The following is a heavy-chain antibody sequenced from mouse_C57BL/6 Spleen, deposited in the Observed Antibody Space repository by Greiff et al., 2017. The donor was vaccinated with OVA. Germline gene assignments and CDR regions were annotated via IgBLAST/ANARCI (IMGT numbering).Heavy chain of an antibody. CDR2: IYPRSGNT. V-gene: IGHV1-81*01. CDR1: GYTFTSYG. D-gene: IGHD2-3*01. Sequence: VKLQQSGAELARPGASVKLSCKASGYTFTSYGISWVKQRTGQGLEWIGEIYPRSGNTYYNEKFKGKATLTADKFSSTAYMELRSLTSEDSAVYFCASRMDDYYAMDYWGQGTSVTVSS. CDR3: ASRMDDYYAMDY. J-gene: IGHJ4*01.